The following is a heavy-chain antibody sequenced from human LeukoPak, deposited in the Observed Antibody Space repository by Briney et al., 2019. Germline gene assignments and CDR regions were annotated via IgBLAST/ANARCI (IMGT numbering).Heavy chain of an antibody. CDR3: ARDRVDTAIPGFGETARYYYYMDV. V-gene: IGHV3-48*01. Sequence: GGSLRLSCAAPGFTFSSYSMNWVRQAPGKGLEWVSYISSSSSTIYYADSVKGRFTISRDNAKNSLYLQMNSLRAEDTAVYYCARDRVDTAIPGFGETARYYYYMDVWGKGTTVTVSS. J-gene: IGHJ6*03. CDR1: GFTFSSYS. D-gene: IGHD5-18*01. CDR2: ISSSSSTI.